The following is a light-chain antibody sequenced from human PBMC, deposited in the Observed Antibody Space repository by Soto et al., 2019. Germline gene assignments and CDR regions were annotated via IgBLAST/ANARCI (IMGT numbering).Light chain of an antibody. Sequence: EIVLTQSPVTLSLSPGERATLSCRASQTITYYLAWYQHRPGQAPRLLIYHASHRATGIPARFSGSGSGTYFTLTISSLEPEDFAVYYCQQRINWPYTFGQGTKLEIK. CDR2: HAS. CDR3: QQRINWPYT. J-gene: IGKJ2*01. V-gene: IGKV3-11*01. CDR1: QTITYY.